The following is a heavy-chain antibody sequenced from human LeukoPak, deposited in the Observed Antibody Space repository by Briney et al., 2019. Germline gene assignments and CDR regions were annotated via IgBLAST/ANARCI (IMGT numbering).Heavy chain of an antibody. Sequence: GASXXVSCKASGYTFTSYGISWVRQAPGQGLEWMGWISAYNGNTNYAQKLQGRVTMTTDTSTSTAYMELRSLRSDDTAVYYCAGYYYDSSGYALYDYWGQGTLVTVSS. J-gene: IGHJ4*02. V-gene: IGHV1-18*01. CDR3: AGYYYDSSGYALYDY. D-gene: IGHD3-22*01. CDR2: ISAYNGNT. CDR1: GYTFTSYG.